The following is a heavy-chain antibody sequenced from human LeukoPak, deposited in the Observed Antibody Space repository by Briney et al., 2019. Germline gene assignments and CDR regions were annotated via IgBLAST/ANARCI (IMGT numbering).Heavy chain of an antibody. J-gene: IGHJ5*02. CDR1: GGSFSGYY. Sequence: SETLSLTCAVYGGSFSGYYWSWIRQPPGKGLEWIGEINHSGSTNYNPSLKSRVTISVDTSKNQFSLKLSSVTAADTAVYYCARGSWWFDPWGQGTLVTVSS. CDR2: INHSGST. CDR3: ARGSWWFDP. V-gene: IGHV4-34*01.